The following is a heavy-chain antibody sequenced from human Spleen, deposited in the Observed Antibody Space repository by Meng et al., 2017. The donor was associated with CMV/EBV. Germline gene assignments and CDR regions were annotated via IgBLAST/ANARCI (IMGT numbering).Heavy chain of an antibody. CDR1: GFTFSSYA. V-gene: IGHV3-23*01. Sequence: EVQLLESGGDLVQPGGSLRLSCAASGFTFSSYAMNWVRQAPGKGLEWVSGISGSGASTYYADSVKGRFTISRDSSKNTLYLRMNSLRAEDTAIYYCAKGFVVGLSSYWDIAQPLDPWGQGTLVTVSS. D-gene: IGHD2-15*01. CDR2: ISGSGAST. J-gene: IGHJ5*02. CDR3: AKGFVVGLSSYWDIAQPLDP.